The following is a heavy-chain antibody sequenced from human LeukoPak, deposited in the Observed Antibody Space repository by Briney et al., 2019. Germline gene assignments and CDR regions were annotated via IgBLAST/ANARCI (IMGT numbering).Heavy chain of an antibody. CDR2: IRYDGSNK. CDR1: GFTFSSYG. Sequence: GGSLRLSCAASGFTFSSYGMHWVRQAPGKGLEWVAFIRYDGSNKYYADSVKGRLTISRDNSKNTLYLQMNSLRAEDTAVYYCAKDEIASYYYYMDVWGKGTTVTISS. D-gene: IGHD5-24*01. V-gene: IGHV3-30*02. J-gene: IGHJ6*03. CDR3: AKDEIASYYYYMDV.